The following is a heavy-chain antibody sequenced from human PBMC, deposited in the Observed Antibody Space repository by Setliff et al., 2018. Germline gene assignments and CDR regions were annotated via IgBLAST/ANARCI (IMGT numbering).Heavy chain of an antibody. J-gene: IGHJ3*02. D-gene: IGHD1-26*01. V-gene: IGHV1-3*01. CDR1: GYIFTSNA. CDR3: ARARGSGARAFAI. CDR2: ISAAGGDA. Sequence: ASVKVSCKASGYIFTSNAIHWVRQAPGQRLEWMGWISAAGGDAKYSQKFQDRVTITRDTSATTAYIGLSSLRSGDTAVYYCARARGSGARAFAIWGQGTMVTVSS.